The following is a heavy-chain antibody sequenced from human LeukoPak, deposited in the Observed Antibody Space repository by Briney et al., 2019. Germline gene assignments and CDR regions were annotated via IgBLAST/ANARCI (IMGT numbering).Heavy chain of an antibody. J-gene: IGHJ4*02. Sequence: GSVEVSCKASGYTFTSYYMHWVRQAPGQGLEWMGIINPSGGSTSYAQKFQGRVTMTRDMSTSTVYMELSSLRSEDTAVYYCARVGRTGTLYFDYWGQGTLVTVSS. CDR1: GYTFTSYY. CDR2: INPSGGST. D-gene: IGHD1-7*01. V-gene: IGHV1-46*01. CDR3: ARVGRTGTLYFDY.